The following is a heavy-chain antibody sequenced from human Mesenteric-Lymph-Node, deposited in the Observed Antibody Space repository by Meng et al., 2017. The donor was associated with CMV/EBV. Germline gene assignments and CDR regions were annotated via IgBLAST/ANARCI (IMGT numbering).Heavy chain of an antibody. CDR3: LARYSTGDY. Sequence: GESLKISCAASGFTFSNAWMSWVRQAPGKGLEWLSYIGSSGSTIYYADSVKGRFTISRDNAENSLYLQMNSLRAEDTAVYYCLARYSTGDYWGQGTLVTVSS. CDR1: GFTFSNAW. CDR2: IGSSGSTI. J-gene: IGHJ4*02. D-gene: IGHD4-11*01. V-gene: IGHV3-11*04.